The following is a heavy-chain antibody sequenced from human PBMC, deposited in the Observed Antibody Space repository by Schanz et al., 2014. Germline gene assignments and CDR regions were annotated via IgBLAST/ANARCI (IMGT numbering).Heavy chain of an antibody. V-gene: IGHV3-30*03. CDR2: ISFDGRNT. Sequence: QVQLVESGGGVVQPGRSLRLSCAASGITLSGYGLHWVRQAPGKGLEWVGFISFDGRNTGYAHSVKGRFTISRDSAKNSLYLQMNSLRAEDTAVYYCARAGEWEPPETAFDYWGQGTLVTVSS. CDR3: ARAGEWEPPETAFDY. D-gene: IGHD1-26*01. J-gene: IGHJ4*02. CDR1: GITLSGYG.